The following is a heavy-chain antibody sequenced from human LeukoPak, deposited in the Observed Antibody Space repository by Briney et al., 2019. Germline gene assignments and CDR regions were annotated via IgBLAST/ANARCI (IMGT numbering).Heavy chain of an antibody. CDR1: GFTFSSYS. Sequence: PGGSLRLSCVASGFTFSSYSMSWVRQAPGKGLEWVSCISGSSSYISYADSVKGRFTISRDNAKNSVYLQMNSLRAEDTAVYYCARDTGPDLDYWGQGTLVTVSS. D-gene: IGHD1-14*01. V-gene: IGHV3-21*01. J-gene: IGHJ4*02. CDR2: ISGSSSYI. CDR3: ARDTGPDLDY.